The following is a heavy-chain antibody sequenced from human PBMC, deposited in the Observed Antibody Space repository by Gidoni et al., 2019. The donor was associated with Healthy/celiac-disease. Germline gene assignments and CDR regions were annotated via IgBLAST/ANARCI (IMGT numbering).Heavy chain of an antibody. J-gene: IGHJ4*02. D-gene: IGHD6-19*01. CDR2: INHSGST. CDR3: ARGPAQWLVRRYFDY. CDR1: GGSFSGYY. Sequence: QVQLQQWGAGLLQPSETLSLTCAVYGGSFSGYYWSWIRQPPGKGLEWIGEINHSGSTNYNPSLKSRVTISVDTSKNQFSLKLSSVTAADTAVYYCARGPAQWLVRRYFDYWGQGTLVTVSS. V-gene: IGHV4-34*01.